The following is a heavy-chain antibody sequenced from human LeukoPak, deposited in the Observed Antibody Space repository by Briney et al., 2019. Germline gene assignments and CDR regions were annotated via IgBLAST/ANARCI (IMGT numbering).Heavy chain of an antibody. CDR3: VRDRGLGRGFDP. CDR2: LYNNGST. D-gene: IGHD3-16*01. V-gene: IGHV4-4*07. Sequence: PSETLSLTCTVSGGSLWSSYWSWVRQPAGKGLEWIGRLYNNGSTNYSPSLKSRVIMSFDPSKNQFSLKLDSVTAADTAFYYCVRDRGLGRGFDPWGQGTMVTVSS. J-gene: IGHJ5*02. CDR1: GGSLWSSY.